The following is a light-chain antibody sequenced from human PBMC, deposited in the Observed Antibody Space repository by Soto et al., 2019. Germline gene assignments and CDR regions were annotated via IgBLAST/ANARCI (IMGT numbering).Light chain of an antibody. V-gene: IGLV1-40*01. CDR3: QSYDSGLGGYVI. Sequence: QSVLTQTPSVSGAPGQKITMSCTGSSSNIGAGYDVHWYQQRPGTAPRLLIYDNSHRPSGVPDRFSGSKSGTSASLAITGLQAEDEADYYCQSYDSGLGGYVIFGGGTKLTVL. CDR1: SSNIGAGYD. J-gene: IGLJ2*01. CDR2: DNS.